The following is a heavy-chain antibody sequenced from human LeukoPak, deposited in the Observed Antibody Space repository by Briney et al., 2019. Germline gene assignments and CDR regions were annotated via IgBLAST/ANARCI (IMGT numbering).Heavy chain of an antibody. CDR3: AKDYCSSTSCYYFDY. D-gene: IGHD2-2*01. Sequence: PGGSLRLSCAASGFTFSDYSMNWVRQGPGKGLEWVSYISSSSRTIYYTDSVRGRFTISRDNSKNTLYLQMNSLRAEDTAVYYCAKDYCSSTSCYYFDYWGQGTLVTVSS. CDR1: GFTFSDYS. J-gene: IGHJ4*02. V-gene: IGHV3-48*01. CDR2: ISSSSRTI.